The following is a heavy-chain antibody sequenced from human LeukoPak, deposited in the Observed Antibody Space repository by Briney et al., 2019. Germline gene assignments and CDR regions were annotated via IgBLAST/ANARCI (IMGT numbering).Heavy chain of an antibody. J-gene: IGHJ2*01. Sequence: SETLSLTCTVSGGSIRSYYWSWIRQPPGKGLEWIAYIYYSGSTNYNPSLKSRVTISVDTSKNQFSLRLSSVTAADTAVYYCARVYYSNSYDYWYFDLWGRGTLVTVSS. CDR2: IYYSGST. V-gene: IGHV4-59*01. D-gene: IGHD6-13*01. CDR1: GGSIRSYY. CDR3: ARVYYSNSYDYWYFDL.